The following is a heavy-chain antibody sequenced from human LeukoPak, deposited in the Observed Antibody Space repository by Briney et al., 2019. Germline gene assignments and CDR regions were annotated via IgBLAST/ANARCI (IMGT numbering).Heavy chain of an antibody. CDR2: ISAYNGNT. D-gene: IGHD6-13*01. Sequence: ASVKVSCKASGYTFTSYGISWVRQAPGQGLEWMGWISAYNGNTNYAQKLQGRVTMTTDTSTSTAYMELRSLRSDDTAVYYCARQQLARRGYYYYGMDVWGQGTTVTVSS. CDR1: GYTFTSYG. V-gene: IGHV1-18*01. J-gene: IGHJ6*02. CDR3: ARQQLARRGYYYYGMDV.